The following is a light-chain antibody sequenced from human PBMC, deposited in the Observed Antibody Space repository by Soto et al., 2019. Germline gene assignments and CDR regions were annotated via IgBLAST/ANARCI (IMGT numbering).Light chain of an antibody. CDR3: QQYTSWQT. J-gene: IGKJ1*01. CDR2: GAS. CDR1: RYISNN. Sequence: EILMTQSPATLSVSPGGRATLSCRASRYISNNLAWYQQRPGQPPRLLIYGASTRATGVPARFSGSGWGTEFTLTITGLQSDDFAVYYCQQYTSWQTLGQGTQVDIK. V-gene: IGKV3-15*01.